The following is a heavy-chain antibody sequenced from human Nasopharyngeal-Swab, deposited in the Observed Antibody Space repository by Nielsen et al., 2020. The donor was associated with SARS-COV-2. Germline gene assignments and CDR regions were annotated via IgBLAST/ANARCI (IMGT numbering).Heavy chain of an antibody. D-gene: IGHD2-2*01. Sequence: ASVKVSCNASGYTFTGYYMHWVRQAPGQGLEWMGWINPNSGGTNYAQKFQGRVTMTRDTSISTAYMELSRLRSDDTAVYYCARDSDIVVVPAANYYYYGMDVWGQGTTVTVSS. CDR1: GYTFTGYY. J-gene: IGHJ6*02. CDR3: ARDSDIVVVPAANYYYYGMDV. V-gene: IGHV1-2*02. CDR2: INPNSGGT.